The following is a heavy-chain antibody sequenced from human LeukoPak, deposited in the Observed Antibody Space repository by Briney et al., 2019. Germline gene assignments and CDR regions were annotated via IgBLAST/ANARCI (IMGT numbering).Heavy chain of an antibody. D-gene: IGHD3-10*01. J-gene: IGHJ4*02. CDR2: ISSSGSTI. V-gene: IGHV3-48*03. CDR1: GFTFSSYE. Sequence: PGGSLRLSCAASGFTFSSYEMNWVRQAPGKGLEWVSYISSSGSTIYYADSVKGRFTISRDNAKNSLYLQMNSLRAEDTAVYYCARTYGSGSYYSTLDYWGQGTLVTVSS. CDR3: ARTYGSGSYYSTLDY.